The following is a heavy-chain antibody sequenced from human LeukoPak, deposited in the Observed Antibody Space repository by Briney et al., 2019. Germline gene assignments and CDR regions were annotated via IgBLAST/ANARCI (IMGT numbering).Heavy chain of an antibody. V-gene: IGHV4-39*07. CDR1: GGSISSSSYY. J-gene: IGHJ3*01. CDR3: ARDTVRWSGFAFDV. CDR2: IYYSGST. Sequence: SETLSLTFTVSGGSISSSSYYWGWIRQPPGKGLEWIGSIYYSGSTYCNPSLKSRVTISVDTSKNQFSLKLSSVTAADTAVYYCARDTVRWSGFAFDVWGQGTRVTVS. D-gene: IGHD3-3*01.